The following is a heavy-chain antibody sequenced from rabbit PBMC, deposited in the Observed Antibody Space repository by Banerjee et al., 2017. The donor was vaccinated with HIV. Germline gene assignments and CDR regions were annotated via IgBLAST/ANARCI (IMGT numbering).Heavy chain of an antibody. CDR1: GFSFSNKYV. CDR2: INTNSGNT. CDR3: GRDRDGDAGYGSLAL. Sequence: QEQLVESGGDLVKPEGSLTLTCTASGFSFSNKYVMCWVRQAPGKGLEWIACINTNSGNTVYASWVNGRFTISRSTSLNTVDLKMTSLTVADTATYFCGRDRDGDAGYGSLALWGPGTLVTVS. J-gene: IGHJ4*01. D-gene: IGHD6-1*01. V-gene: IGHV1S43*01.